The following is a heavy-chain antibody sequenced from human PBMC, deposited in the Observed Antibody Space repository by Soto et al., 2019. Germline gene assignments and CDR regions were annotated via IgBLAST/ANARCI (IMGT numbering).Heavy chain of an antibody. D-gene: IGHD3-10*01. CDR3: ARVWSDMRIYYYGMDV. CDR1: GYTFTGYY. CDR2: INPNSGGT. V-gene: IGHV1-2*02. J-gene: IGHJ6*02. Sequence: GASVKVSCKASGYTFTGYYMHWVRQAPGQGLEWMGWINPNSGGTNYAQKFQGRVTMTRDTSISTAYMELSRLRSDDTAVYYCARVWSDMRIYYYGMDVWGQGTTVTVSS.